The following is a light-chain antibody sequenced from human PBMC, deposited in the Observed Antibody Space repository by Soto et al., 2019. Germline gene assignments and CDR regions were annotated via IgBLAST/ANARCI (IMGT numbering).Light chain of an antibody. CDR1: QDISNY. Sequence: DIQMTQSPSSLSASVGDRVTITCQASQDISNYLNWYQQKPGKAPKLLIYDASNLETGVPSRFSGSGSWTDFTFTISSLQPEDIATYYCQPYDNLPLTFGGGTKVESK. V-gene: IGKV1-33*01. CDR3: QPYDNLPLT. CDR2: DAS. J-gene: IGKJ4*01.